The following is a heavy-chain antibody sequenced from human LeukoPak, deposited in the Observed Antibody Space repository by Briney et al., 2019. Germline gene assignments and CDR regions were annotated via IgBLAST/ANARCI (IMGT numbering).Heavy chain of an antibody. CDR3: ARSVPYYYDSSGYQFDY. Sequence: SVKVSCKASGGTFSSYAISWVRQAPGQGLEWMGGIIPIFGTANYAQKFQGRVTMTRDTSTSTVYMELSSLRSEDTAVYYCARSVPYYYDSSGYQFDYWGQGTLVTVSS. J-gene: IGHJ4*02. V-gene: IGHV1-69*05. CDR2: IIPIFGTA. CDR1: GGTFSSYA. D-gene: IGHD3-22*01.